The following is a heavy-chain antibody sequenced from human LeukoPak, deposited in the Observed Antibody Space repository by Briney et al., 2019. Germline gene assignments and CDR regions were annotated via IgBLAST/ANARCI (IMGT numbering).Heavy chain of an antibody. D-gene: IGHD3-10*01. V-gene: IGHV4-38-2*01. CDR1: GYSISRGYY. CDR2: IYHTGST. Sequence: SETPSLTCGVSGYSISRGYYWAWIRQPPGKGLEWIGTIYHTGSTYYTPSLGSRVTISVDTSKNEFSLNLNSVTAADTAVYYCARAGWIITSGIDYWGQGALVTVSS. CDR3: ARAGWIITSGIDY. J-gene: IGHJ4*02.